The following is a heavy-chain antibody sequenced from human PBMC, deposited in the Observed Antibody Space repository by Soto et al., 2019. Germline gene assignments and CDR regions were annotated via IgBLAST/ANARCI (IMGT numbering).Heavy chain of an antibody. D-gene: IGHD1-26*01. CDR1: GYTFTSYA. V-gene: IGHV1-3*01. J-gene: IGHJ4*02. CDR3: ARDHLIVSELPFDY. CDR2: INAGNGNT. Sequence: GASVKVSCKASGYTFTSYAMHWVRQAPGQGLEWMGWINAGNGNTKYSQKFQGRVTITRDTSASTAYMELSSLRSEDTAVYYCARDHLIVSELPFDYWGQGTLVTVSS.